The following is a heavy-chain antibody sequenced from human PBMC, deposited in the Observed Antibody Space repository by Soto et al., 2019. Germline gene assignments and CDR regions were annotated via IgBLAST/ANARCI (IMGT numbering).Heavy chain of an antibody. V-gene: IGHV3-66*01. CDR2: IYSGGST. J-gene: IGHJ4*02. Sequence: EVQLVESGGGLVQPGGSLRLSCAASGFTVSSNYMSWVRQAPGKGLEWVSVIYSGGSTYYADYVKGRFTISRDNSKNTLYLQMNSLRAEDTAVYYCAREWSGYDRYYFDYWGQGTLVTVSS. CDR1: GFTVSSNY. D-gene: IGHD5-12*01. CDR3: AREWSGYDRYYFDY.